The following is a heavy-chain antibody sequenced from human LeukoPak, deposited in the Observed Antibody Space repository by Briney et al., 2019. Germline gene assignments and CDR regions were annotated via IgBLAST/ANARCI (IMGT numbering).Heavy chain of an antibody. J-gene: IGHJ4*02. D-gene: IGHD1-26*01. V-gene: IGHV3-7*01. CDR3: TRSGTYVFDF. Sequence: GGSLRLSCAASGFTFSHYWMSWVRQAPGKGLEWVANIKQDGSDIYYVGSVKGRFTISRDNAKISLYLQMNSLRAEDTAVYYCTRSGTYVFDFWGQGSLVTVSS. CDR2: IKQDGSDI. CDR1: GFTFSHYW.